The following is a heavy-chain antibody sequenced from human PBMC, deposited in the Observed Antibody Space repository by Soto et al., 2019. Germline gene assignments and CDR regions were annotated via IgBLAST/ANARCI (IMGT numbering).Heavy chain of an antibody. J-gene: IGHJ4*02. CDR3: ARDFLAEGYYYDSSGYPLIDH. V-gene: IGHV1-46*01. CDR1: GYTFTSYY. D-gene: IGHD3-22*01. CDR2: INPSGGST. Sequence: GASVKVSCKASGYTFTSYYMHWVRQAPGQGLEWMGIINPSGGSTSYAQKLQGRVTMTTDTSTSTAYMELRSLRSDDTAVYSWARDFLAEGYYYDSSGYPLIDHWGQGTLVTVSS.